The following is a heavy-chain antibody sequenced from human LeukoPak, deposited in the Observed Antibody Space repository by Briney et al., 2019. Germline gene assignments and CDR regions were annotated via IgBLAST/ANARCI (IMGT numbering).Heavy chain of an antibody. D-gene: IGHD5-18*01. Sequence: GGSLRLSCAASGFTFSSYAMSWVRQAPGKGREWVSAISGSGGSTYYADSVKGRFTISRDNSKNTLYLQMNSLRAEDTAVYYCANLWIQLWGHFDYWGQGTLVTVSS. CDR1: GFTFSSYA. CDR3: ANLWIQLWGHFDY. J-gene: IGHJ4*02. CDR2: ISGSGGST. V-gene: IGHV3-23*01.